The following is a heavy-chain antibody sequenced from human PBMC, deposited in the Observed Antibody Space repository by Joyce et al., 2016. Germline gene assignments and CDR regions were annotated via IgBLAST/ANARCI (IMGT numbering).Heavy chain of an antibody. CDR1: GGSFSGYY. CDR3: ARGPRSNWGLVWFDP. D-gene: IGHD7-27*01. CDR2: INHSGST. J-gene: IGHJ5*02. Sequence: QVQLQQWGAGLLKPSETLSLTCAVYGGSFSGYYWSWIRQPPGKGLEWIGEINHSGSTNYNPYLKSRVTISVDTSKNQFSLKLSSVTAADTAVYYCARGPRSNWGLVWFDPWGQGTLVTVSS. V-gene: IGHV4-34*01.